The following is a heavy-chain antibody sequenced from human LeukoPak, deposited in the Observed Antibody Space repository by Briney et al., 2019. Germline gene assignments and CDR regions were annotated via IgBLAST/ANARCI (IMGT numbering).Heavy chain of an antibody. D-gene: IGHD3-10*01. CDR1: GGSISSSSYY. V-gene: IGHV4-39*01. CDR2: IYYSGST. J-gene: IGHJ4*02. Sequence: SETLSLTCTVSGGSISSSSYYWGWIRQPPGKGLEWIGSIYYSGSTYYNPSLKSRVTISVDTSKNQFSLKLSSVTAADTAVYYCAGYYCGSGSYYNVLQPNDYWGQGTLVTVSS. CDR3: AGYYCGSGSYYNVLQPNDY.